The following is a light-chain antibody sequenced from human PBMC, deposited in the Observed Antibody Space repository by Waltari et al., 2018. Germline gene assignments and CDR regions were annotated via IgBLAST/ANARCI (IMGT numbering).Light chain of an antibody. CDR3: SSYISSSTLEL. V-gene: IGLV2-14*03. Sequence: QSALTQPASVSGSPGQSITISCTGTSSDVGAYTYASSYQQHPGKAPKLMIFDVSNRPSGVSNRFSGSKSGNTASLTISGLQAEDEADYYCSSYISSSTLELFGGGTSLTVL. J-gene: IGLJ2*01. CDR1: SSDVGAYTY. CDR2: DVS.